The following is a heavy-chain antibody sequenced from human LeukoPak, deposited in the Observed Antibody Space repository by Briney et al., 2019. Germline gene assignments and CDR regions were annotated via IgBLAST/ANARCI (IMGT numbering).Heavy chain of an antibody. V-gene: IGHV3-7*01. D-gene: IGHD6-6*01. J-gene: IGHJ4*02. CDR3: ARIGYSSSSNDY. CDR2: IKQDGSVI. CDR1: GFPFSRYW. Sequence: GGSLRLSSAASGFPFSRYWMTWVRQAPGKGLEWVANIKQDGSVIYYVDSVKGRFTISRDNAKNSLSLQMNSLRAEDTAVYYCARIGYSSSSNDYWGQGTVITVAS.